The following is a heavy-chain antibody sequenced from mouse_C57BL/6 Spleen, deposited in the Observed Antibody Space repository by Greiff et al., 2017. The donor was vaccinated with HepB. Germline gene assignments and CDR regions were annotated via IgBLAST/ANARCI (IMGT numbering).Heavy chain of an antibody. CDR3: ARGIYYYGSSYYFDY. V-gene: IGHV3-1*01. Sequence: EVMLVESGPGMVKPSQSLSLTCTVTGYSITSGYDWHWIRHFPGNKLEWMGYISYSGSTNYNPSLKSRISITHDTSKNHFFLKLNSVTTEDTATYYCARGIYYYGSSYYFDYWGQGTTLTVSS. D-gene: IGHD1-1*01. CDR1: GYSITSGYD. J-gene: IGHJ2*01. CDR2: ISYSGST.